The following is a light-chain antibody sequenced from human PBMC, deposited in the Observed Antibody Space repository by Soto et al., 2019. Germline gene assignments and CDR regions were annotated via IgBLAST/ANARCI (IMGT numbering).Light chain of an antibody. V-gene: IGKV4-1*01. CDR3: QQYFDVPFT. CDR2: WAS. CDR1: RSVVYKSNNKNH. Sequence: DIVMTQSPDSLAVSLGERANMNCKCSRSVVYKSNNKNHLAWYQQKPGQPPQLIIYWASTRESGVPERFSGSGSGTDFTLTISSLEAEDVAFYWCQQYFDVPFTFGGGTKVEL. J-gene: IGKJ4*01.